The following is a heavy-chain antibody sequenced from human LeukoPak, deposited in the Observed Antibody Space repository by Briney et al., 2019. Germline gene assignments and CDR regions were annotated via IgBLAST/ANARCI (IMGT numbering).Heavy chain of an antibody. D-gene: IGHD6-13*01. CDR2: FSGSGSST. V-gene: IGHV3-23*01. Sequence: GGSLRLSCAASGFTFNNFALSWVRQSPGKGLDWVSGFSGSGSSTFYADSVKGRFIISRDNSNSTLYPQMNSLRAEDTAVYYCAKRPKYGNSWIDFWGQGTLVTVSS. CDR3: AKRPKYGNSWIDF. CDR1: GFTFNNFA. J-gene: IGHJ4*02.